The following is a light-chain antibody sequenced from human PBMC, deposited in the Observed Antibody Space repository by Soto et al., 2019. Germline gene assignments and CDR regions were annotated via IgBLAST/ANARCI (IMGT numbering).Light chain of an antibody. Sequence: EIVMTQSPATLSVSLGERATLSCRASQSVSSSYLAWYQQKPGQAPRLLISGASTRATGITDRFSGSGSGTEFTLTINSLQSEDFAVYYCQQYNYWPGTFGQGTKVDIK. J-gene: IGKJ1*01. CDR2: GAS. CDR1: QSVSSSY. V-gene: IGKV3-15*01. CDR3: QQYNYWPGT.